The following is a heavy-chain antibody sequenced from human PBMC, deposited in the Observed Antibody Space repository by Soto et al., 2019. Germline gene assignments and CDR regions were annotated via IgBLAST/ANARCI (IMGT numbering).Heavy chain of an antibody. Sequence: LGESLKISCKGSGYSFTSNWIGWVRQLPGKGLEWMGIIYPGDSDTRYSPSFQGQVTISADKSISTAYLQWSSLKASDSAIYYCVSSLYYDSTKQSPGWYLDLWGRGTLVTVSS. V-gene: IGHV5-51*01. CDR3: VSSLYYDSTKQSPGWYLDL. J-gene: IGHJ2*01. D-gene: IGHD3-22*01. CDR2: IYPGDSDT. CDR1: GYSFTSNW.